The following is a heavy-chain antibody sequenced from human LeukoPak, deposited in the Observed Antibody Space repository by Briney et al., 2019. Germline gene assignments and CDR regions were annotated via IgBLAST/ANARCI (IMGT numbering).Heavy chain of an antibody. CDR1: GYSFTSYW. V-gene: IGHV5-51*01. CDR2: IYPGDSDT. CDR3: ARLPRSGIAAAGTYDY. J-gene: IGHJ4*02. Sequence: GESLKISCKGSGYSFTSYWIGWVRQMPGKGLEWMGIIYPGDSDTRYSPSFQGQVTISADKSIGTAYLQWSSLKASDTAMYYCARLPRSGIAAAGTYDYWGQGTLVTVSS. D-gene: IGHD6-13*01.